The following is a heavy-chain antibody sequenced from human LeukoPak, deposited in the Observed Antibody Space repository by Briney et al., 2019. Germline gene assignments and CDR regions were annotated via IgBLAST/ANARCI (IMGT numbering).Heavy chain of an antibody. CDR3: AREKEEYYYYYYMDV. CDR1: GYTFTGYY. J-gene: IGHJ6*03. CDR2: INPNSCGT. Sequence: ASVKVSCKASGYTFTGYYMHWVRQAPGQGLEWMGWINPNSCGTNYAQKFQGRVTMTRDTSISTAYMELSRLRSDDTAVYYCAREKEEYYYYYYMDVWGKGTTVTVSS. V-gene: IGHV1-2*02.